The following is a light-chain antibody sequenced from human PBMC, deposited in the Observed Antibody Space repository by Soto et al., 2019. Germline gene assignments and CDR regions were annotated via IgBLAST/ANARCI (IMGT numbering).Light chain of an antibody. CDR1: SSDVGGYNY. J-gene: IGLJ2*01. CDR2: DVT. Sequence: QSAVTQPASVSGSPGQSITISCTGTSSDVGGYNYVSWYQQHPGKAPKLMIYDVTNRPSGVSDRFSGSKSGNTASLTISGLQPEDEADYFCSSKTSSNTVVFGGGTKVTV. CDR3: SSKTSSNTVV. V-gene: IGLV2-14*03.